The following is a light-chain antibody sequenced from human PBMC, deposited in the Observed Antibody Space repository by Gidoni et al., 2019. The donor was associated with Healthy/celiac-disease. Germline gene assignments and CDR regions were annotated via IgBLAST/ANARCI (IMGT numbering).Light chain of an antibody. CDR1: QSVSSN. J-gene: IGKJ4*01. Sequence: EIVMTQSPATLSVSPGERATLSCRASQSVSSNLAWYPQKPGQAHRLLIYGASTRATGIPARFSGSGSGTEFTLTISSLQSEDFAVYYCQQYNNWPPFRTFGGGTKVEIK. V-gene: IGKV3-15*01. CDR3: QQYNNWPPFRT. CDR2: GAS.